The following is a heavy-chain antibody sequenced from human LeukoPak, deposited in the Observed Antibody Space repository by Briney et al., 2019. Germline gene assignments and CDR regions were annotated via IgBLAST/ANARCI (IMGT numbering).Heavy chain of an antibody. V-gene: IGHV3-53*05. J-gene: IGHJ5*02. Sequence: TGGSLRLSCAVSGFTVSNNYMSWVRQAPGKGLEWVSVIYTGGSTSYADSVKGRFTISRDNSKNTLYLQMNSLRAEDTAVYYCAKDREGENWFDPWGQGTLVTVSS. CDR3: AKDREGENWFDP. CDR2: IYTGGST. CDR1: GFTVSNNY. D-gene: IGHD3-16*01.